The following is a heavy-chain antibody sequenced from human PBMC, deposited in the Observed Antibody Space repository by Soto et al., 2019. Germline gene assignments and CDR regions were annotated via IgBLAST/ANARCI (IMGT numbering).Heavy chain of an antibody. J-gene: IGHJ4*02. CDR3: AKDPRYCSGGSCYPGGHDY. CDR1: GFTFSSYG. Sequence: PGGSLRLSCAASGFTFSSYGMHWVRQAPGKGLEWVAVISYDGSNKYYADSVKGRFTISRDNSKNTLYLQMNSLRAEDTAVYYCAKDPRYCSGGSCYPGGHDYWGQGTLVTVSS. D-gene: IGHD2-15*01. CDR2: ISYDGSNK. V-gene: IGHV3-30*18.